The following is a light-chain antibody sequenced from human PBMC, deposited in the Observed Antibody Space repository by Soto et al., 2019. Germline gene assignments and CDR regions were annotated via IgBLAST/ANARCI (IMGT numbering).Light chain of an antibody. Sequence: QSVLTQPPSVSGAPGQRVTISCTGSGSSIGAPYDVHWYQQLPGAAPKLLIYSNTNRPSGVPDRFSGSKSGTSVSLAITGLQAEDEADYYCQSFDSSLNGYVFGTGTKLTVL. CDR2: SNT. V-gene: IGLV1-40*01. CDR3: QSFDSSLNGYV. CDR1: GSSIGAPYD. J-gene: IGLJ1*01.